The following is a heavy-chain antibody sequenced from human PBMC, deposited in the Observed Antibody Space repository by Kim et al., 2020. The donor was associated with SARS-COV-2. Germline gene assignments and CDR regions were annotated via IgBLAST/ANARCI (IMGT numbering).Heavy chain of an antibody. Sequence: ASVKVSCKASGYSFTSYDINWVRQATGQGLEWMGWVNPNSGNTGYAQKFQGRVTMTRNTATSTAYMDLSGLRSEDTAVYYCASGPSGWYDYWGQRTLVTVSS. V-gene: IGHV1-8*02. J-gene: IGHJ4*02. D-gene: IGHD6-19*01. CDR2: VNPNSGNT. CDR3: ASGPSGWYDY. CDR1: GYSFTSYD.